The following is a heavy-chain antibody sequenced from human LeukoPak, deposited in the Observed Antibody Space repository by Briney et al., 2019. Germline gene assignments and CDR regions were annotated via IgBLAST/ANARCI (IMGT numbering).Heavy chain of an antibody. D-gene: IGHD5-12*01. J-gene: IGHJ6*03. CDR2: ISSYNGNT. CDR1: GYTFTSYD. CDR3: ARVYVATMDYYYYYMDV. V-gene: IGHV1-18*01. Sequence: ASVKVSCKASGYTFTSYDINWVRQAPGQGLEWMGWISSYNGNTNYAQKLQGRVTMTTDTSTSTAYMELRSLRSDDTAVYYCARVYVATMDYYYYYMDVWGKGTTVTVSS.